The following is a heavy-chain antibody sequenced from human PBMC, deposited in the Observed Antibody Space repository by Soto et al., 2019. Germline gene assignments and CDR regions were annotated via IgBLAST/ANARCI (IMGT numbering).Heavy chain of an antibody. J-gene: IGHJ4*02. CDR2: ISPDGSDV. CDR3: ACWGHIVQVAPSDFDR. Sequence: QTGGSLRLSCAASGFPFTNYWMNWVRQTPGKGLMWVSRISPDGSDVGYADSVEGRFTVSRDNAKNTLYLQMHSLRAEDTAMYYCACWGHIVQVAPSDFDRCGQGTLLTVSS. D-gene: IGHD2-8*02. V-gene: IGHV3-74*01. CDR1: GFPFTNYW.